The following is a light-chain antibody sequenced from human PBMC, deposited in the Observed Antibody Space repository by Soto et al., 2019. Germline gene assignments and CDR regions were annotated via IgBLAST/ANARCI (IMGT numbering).Light chain of an antibody. V-gene: IGLV2-8*01. Sequence: QSALTQPPSASGSPGQSVTISCTGTSSDVGGHNYVSWYQQHPGKAPKLMIYEVIKRPSGVPARFSGSKSGNTASLTVSGLQAEDEADNFCSSYAGTNNYVVFGGGTKVTVL. CDR1: SSDVGGHNY. CDR2: EVI. J-gene: IGLJ2*01. CDR3: SSYAGTNNYVV.